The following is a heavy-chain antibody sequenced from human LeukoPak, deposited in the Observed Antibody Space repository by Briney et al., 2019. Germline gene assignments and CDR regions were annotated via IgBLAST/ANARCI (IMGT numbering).Heavy chain of an antibody. Sequence: NPSQTLSLTCTVSGGSISSGSYYWSWIRQPAGMGLEWIGRIYTSGSTNHNPSLNRRVTISVDTSKNQFSLKLSSVTAADTAVYYCARDRTRYCSSTRCYLDAFDIWGQGTMVTVSS. CDR1: GGSISSGSYY. CDR2: IYTSGST. D-gene: IGHD2-2*01. CDR3: ARDRTRYCSSTRCYLDAFDI. V-gene: IGHV4-61*02. J-gene: IGHJ3*02.